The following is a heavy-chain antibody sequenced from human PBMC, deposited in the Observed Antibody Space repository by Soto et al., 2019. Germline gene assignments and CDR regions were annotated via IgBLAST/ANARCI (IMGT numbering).Heavy chain of an antibody. D-gene: IGHD3-3*01. Sequence: GASVKVSCKASGYTFTSYGISWVRQAPGQGLEWMGWISAHNGNTGYAQKFQGRVTMTRNTSISTAYMELSSLRSEDTAVYYCARVQSGYYYIDYWGQGTLVTVSS. V-gene: IGHV1-8*02. CDR3: ARVQSGYYYIDY. J-gene: IGHJ4*02. CDR1: GYTFTSYG. CDR2: ISAHNGNT.